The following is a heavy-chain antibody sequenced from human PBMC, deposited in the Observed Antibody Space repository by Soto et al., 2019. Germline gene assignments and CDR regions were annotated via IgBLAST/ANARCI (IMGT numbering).Heavy chain of an antibody. CDR2: IIPVFRSA. J-gene: IGHJ6*02. CDR3: ARRYCASDNCPLFYYFVDL. D-gene: IGHD2-21*02. V-gene: IGHV1-69*13. CDR1: GGTFNKFA. Sequence: SVKVSCKASGGTFNKFAFSWVRQAPGQGFEWMGGIIPVFRSANYAQRFRGRITITADEYTSTVYLYLNDLRSDDTAVYYCARRYCASDNCPLFYYFVDLWGLGTTVTVSS.